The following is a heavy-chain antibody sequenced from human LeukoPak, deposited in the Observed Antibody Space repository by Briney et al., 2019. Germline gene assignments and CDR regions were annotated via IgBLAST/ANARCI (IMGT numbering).Heavy chain of an antibody. CDR3: ARGGYSGYKN. Sequence: SETLSLTCTVSGGSISSSSYYWGWIRQPPGKGLEWIGSIYYSGSTYYNPSLKSRVTISVDTSKNQFSLKLSSVTAADTAVYYCARGGYSGYKNWGQGTLVTVPS. J-gene: IGHJ4*02. D-gene: IGHD5-12*01. CDR1: GGSISSSSYY. CDR2: IYYSGST. V-gene: IGHV4-39*07.